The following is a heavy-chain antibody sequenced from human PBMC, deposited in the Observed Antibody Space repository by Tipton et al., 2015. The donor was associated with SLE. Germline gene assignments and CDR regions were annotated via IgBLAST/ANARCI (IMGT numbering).Heavy chain of an antibody. J-gene: IGHJ3*02. CDR3: ARVWLNNAFDI. D-gene: IGHD2/OR15-2a*01. CDR1: GVYINSGGFYY. Sequence: TLSLTCNVSGVYINSGGFYYWSWIRQPAGKGLEWIGRIYTSGATDDNPSLKSRVTMSVDMSKNQIFLKMTSVTAADSAVYFCARVWLNNAFDIWGQGTRVTVSS. V-gene: IGHV4-61*02. CDR2: IYTSGAT.